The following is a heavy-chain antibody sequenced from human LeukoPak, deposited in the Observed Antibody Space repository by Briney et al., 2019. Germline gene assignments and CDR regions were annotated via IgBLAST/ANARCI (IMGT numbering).Heavy chain of an antibody. J-gene: IGHJ4*02. CDR3: ARGSYGIRRRPFDY. Sequence: SETLSLTCTVSGGSISSSSYYRGWIRQPPGKGLEWIGEINHSGSTNYNPSLKSRVTISVDTSKNQFSLKLSSVTAADTAVYYCARGSYGIRRRPFDYWGQGTLVTVSS. D-gene: IGHD5-18*01. CDR2: INHSGST. V-gene: IGHV4-39*07. CDR1: GGSISSSSYY.